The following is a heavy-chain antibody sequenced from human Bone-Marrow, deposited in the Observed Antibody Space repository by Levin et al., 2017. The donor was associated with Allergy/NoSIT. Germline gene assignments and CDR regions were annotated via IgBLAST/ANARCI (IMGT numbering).Heavy chain of an antibody. CDR3: ARSGGSYRSKIDF. D-gene: IGHD3-16*02. CDR1: GYTFTGYY. Sequence: ASVKVSCKASGYTFTGYYMHWVRQAPGQGLEWMGWINPNSGGTNNAQKFQGRVTMTRDTSIGIAYMELSRLTSDDTALYYCARSGGSYRSKIDFWGQGTLVTVSS. V-gene: IGHV1-2*02. CDR2: INPNSGGT. J-gene: IGHJ4*02.